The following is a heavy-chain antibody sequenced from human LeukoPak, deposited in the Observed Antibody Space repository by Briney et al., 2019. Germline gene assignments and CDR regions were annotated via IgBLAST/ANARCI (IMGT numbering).Heavy chain of an antibody. J-gene: IGHJ6*02. Sequence: PSQTLSLTCAVSGGSISSGGYSWSWIRQPPGKGLGWIGYIYHSGSTYYNPSLKSRVTISVDRSKNQFSLKLSSVTAADTAVYYCARASDYYGMDVWGQGTRSPSP. V-gene: IGHV4-30-2*01. CDR3: ARASDYYGMDV. CDR1: GGSISSGGYS. CDR2: IYHSGST.